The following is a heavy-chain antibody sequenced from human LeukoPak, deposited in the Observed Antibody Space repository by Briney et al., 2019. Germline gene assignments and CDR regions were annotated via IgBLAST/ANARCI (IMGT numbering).Heavy chain of an antibody. D-gene: IGHD3-9*01. CDR3: ARGYFGTASYGMDV. V-gene: IGHV3-48*02. CDR2: ISSSSSTI. J-gene: IGHJ6*02. Sequence: GGSLRLSCAASGFTFSSYSMNWVRQAPGKGLEWVSYISSSSSTIYYADSVKGRFTISRDNAKNSLYLQMNSLRDEDTAVYYCARGYFGTASYGMDVWGQGTTVTVSS. CDR1: GFTFSSYS.